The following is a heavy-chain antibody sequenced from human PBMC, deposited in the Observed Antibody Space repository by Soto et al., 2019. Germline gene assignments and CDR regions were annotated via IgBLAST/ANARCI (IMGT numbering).Heavy chain of an antibody. CDR3: ARVAVAARPRWYNWFDP. J-gene: IGHJ5*02. CDR2: MNPNSGET. CDR1: GYTFTDYD. D-gene: IGHD2-15*01. V-gene: IGHV1-8*01. Sequence: QEQLVQSGAEVKKPGASVKVSCKTSGYTFTDYDINWVRQATGQGLEWIGWMNPNSGETGYAQKFQGRVTMTRSASLSTAYWELSSLRSEYTAVYYCARVAVAARPRWYNWFDPWGQGTLVTVSS.